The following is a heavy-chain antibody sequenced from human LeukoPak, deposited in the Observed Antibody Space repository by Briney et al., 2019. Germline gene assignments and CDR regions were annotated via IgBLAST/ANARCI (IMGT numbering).Heavy chain of an antibody. V-gene: IGHV3-23*01. J-gene: IGHJ6*02. CDR3: ASTMVRGSYNMDV. D-gene: IGHD3-10*01. CDR2: ISNSGSST. Sequence: GGSLRLSCAASGFTFTSYAMTWVRQAPGKGLEWVSGISNSGSSTYYADSVKGRFTISRDNSRNTLYLQLSSLRAEDTAVYYCASTMVRGSYNMDVWGQGTTVTVSS. CDR1: GFTFTSYA.